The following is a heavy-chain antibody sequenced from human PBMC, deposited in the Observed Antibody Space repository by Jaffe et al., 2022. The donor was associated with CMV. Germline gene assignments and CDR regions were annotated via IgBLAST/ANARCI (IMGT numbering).Heavy chain of an antibody. CDR1: GGSFSGYY. J-gene: IGHJ1*01. Sequence: QVQLQQWGAGLLKPSETLSLTCAVYGGSFSGYYWSWIRQPPGKGLEWIGEINHSGSTNYNPSLKSRVTISVDTSKNQFSLKLSSVTAADTAVYYCARGVTMVRGVISKKGYFQHWGQGTLVTVSS. CDR3: ARGVTMVRGVISKKGYFQH. CDR2: INHSGST. D-gene: IGHD3-10*01. V-gene: IGHV4-34*01.